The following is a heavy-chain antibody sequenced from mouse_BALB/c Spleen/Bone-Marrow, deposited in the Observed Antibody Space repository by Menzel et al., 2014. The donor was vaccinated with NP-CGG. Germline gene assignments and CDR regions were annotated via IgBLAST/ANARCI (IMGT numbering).Heavy chain of an antibody. CDR1: GFNIKDTY. CDR2: IDPANGNT. Sequence: EVQLMESGAELVKPGASVKLSCTASGFNIKDTYMHWVKQRPEQGLEWIGRIDPANGNTKYGPKFQDKATITADTSSNTAYLQLSSLTAEDTAVYYCATDSSGYLDYWGQGTTLTVSS. D-gene: IGHD3-2*01. V-gene: IGHV14-3*02. CDR3: ATDSSGYLDY. J-gene: IGHJ2*01.